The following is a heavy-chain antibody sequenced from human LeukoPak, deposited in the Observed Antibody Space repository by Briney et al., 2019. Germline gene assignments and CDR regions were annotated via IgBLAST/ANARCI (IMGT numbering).Heavy chain of an antibody. V-gene: IGHV4-39*01. CDR1: GASISSTTYY. D-gene: IGHD6-25*01. Sequence: PSETLSLTCTVSGASISSTTYYWGWIRQPPRKGLECTASIYYSGSTYYNPSLKSRVTISVDTSNNQFSLKLSSVTAADTAVYYCARQVGMTAAAVHDPWGQGTLVTVSS. J-gene: IGHJ5*02. CDR3: ARQVGMTAAAVHDP. CDR2: IYYSGST.